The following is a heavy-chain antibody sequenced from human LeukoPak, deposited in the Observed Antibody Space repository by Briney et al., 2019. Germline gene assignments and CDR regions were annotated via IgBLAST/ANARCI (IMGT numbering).Heavy chain of an antibody. D-gene: IGHD3-22*01. Sequence: GGSLRLSCAAPGFTVSSNYMSWVRQAPGKGLEWVSVIYSGGSTYYADSVKGRFTISRDNSKNTLYLQMNSLRAEDTAVYYCAREGSSGYFDYWGQGTLVTVSS. J-gene: IGHJ4*02. V-gene: IGHV3-66*01. CDR2: IYSGGST. CDR1: GFTVSSNY. CDR3: AREGSSGYFDY.